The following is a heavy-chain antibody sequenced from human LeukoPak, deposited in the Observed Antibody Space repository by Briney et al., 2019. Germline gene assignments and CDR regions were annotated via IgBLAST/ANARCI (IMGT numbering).Heavy chain of an antibody. J-gene: IGHJ6*03. V-gene: IGHV1-8*03. Sequence: ASVKVSCKASGYTFTSYDINWVRQATGQGLEWMGWMNPNSGNTGYAQKFQGRVTITRNTSISTAYMELSSLRSEDTAVYYCARPQYSYGEGYYYYYYMDVWGKGTTVTVSS. CDR2: MNPNSGNT. CDR1: GYTFTSYD. D-gene: IGHD5-18*01. CDR3: ARPQYSYGEGYYYYYYMDV.